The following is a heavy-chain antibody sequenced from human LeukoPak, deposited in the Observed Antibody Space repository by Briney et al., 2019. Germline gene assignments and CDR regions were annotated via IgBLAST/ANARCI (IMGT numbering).Heavy chain of an antibody. J-gene: IGHJ4*02. D-gene: IGHD3-10*01. CDR2: ISGSGGST. V-gene: IGHV3-23*01. CDR1: GFTFSRYG. CDR3: ARDLSGSFDY. Sequence: GGTLRLSCAASGFTFSRYGMSWVRQAPGKGLEWVSAISGSGGSTYYADSVKGRFTISRDNSKNTLYLQRNSLRAEDTAVYYCARDLSGSFDYWGQGTLVTVSS.